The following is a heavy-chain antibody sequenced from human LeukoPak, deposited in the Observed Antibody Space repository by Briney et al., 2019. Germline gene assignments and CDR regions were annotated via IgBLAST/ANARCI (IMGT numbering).Heavy chain of an antibody. Sequence: GGSLRLSCAASGFTFSSYAMHWVRQAPGKGLEWVAVISYDGNNKYYADSVKGRFTISRDNSKNTLYLQMNSLRTEDTAVYYCASDRTALAVAGVGDAFDIWGQGTMVTVSS. D-gene: IGHD6-19*01. V-gene: IGHV3-30-3*01. CDR3: ASDRTALAVAGVGDAFDI. CDR2: ISYDGNNK. CDR1: GFTFSSYA. J-gene: IGHJ3*02.